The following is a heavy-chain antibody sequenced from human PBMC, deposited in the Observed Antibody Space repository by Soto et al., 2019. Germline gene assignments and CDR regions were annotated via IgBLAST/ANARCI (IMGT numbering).Heavy chain of an antibody. V-gene: IGHV4-39*01. CDR3: ARQPPDYYDSSGYYFDY. CDR1: GGSISSSSYY. D-gene: IGHD3-22*01. CDR2: IYCSGST. Sequence: SETLSLTCTVSGGSISSSSYYWGWIRQPPGKGLEWIGSIYCSGSTYDNPSLNSRVTISVDTSKNHFSLKLSSVTAADTAVYYCARQPPDYYDSSGYYFDYWGQGTLVTVSS. J-gene: IGHJ4*02.